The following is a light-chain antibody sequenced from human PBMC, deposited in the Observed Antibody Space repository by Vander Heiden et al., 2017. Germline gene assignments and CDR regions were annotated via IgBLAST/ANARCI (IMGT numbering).Light chain of an antibody. CDR3: QQAHSTPLT. V-gene: IGKV1-12*01. J-gene: IGKJ4*01. CDR2: TAS. CDR1: QAISSW. Sequence: DIQMTQSPSSVSASVGDRVTITCRASQAISSWVAWYQHKPGKAPKLLIYTASTSQSGVPSRFSGSGSGTEFTLTISSLQPEDFATYFCQQAHSTPLTFGAGTKVEIK.